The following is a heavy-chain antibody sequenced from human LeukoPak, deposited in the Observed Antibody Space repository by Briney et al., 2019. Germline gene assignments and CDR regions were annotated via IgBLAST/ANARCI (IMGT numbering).Heavy chain of an antibody. Sequence: GGSLRLSCAASGFIVTDYNMNWVRQAPGKGLEWVSVISGSGGSTYYADSVKGRFTISRDNSKNTLFLQMNSLRAEDTAVYYCAKTDITMVRGVRPSYFDYWGQGTLVTVSS. CDR1: GFIVTDYN. V-gene: IGHV3-23*01. J-gene: IGHJ4*02. D-gene: IGHD3-10*01. CDR2: ISGSGGST. CDR3: AKTDITMVRGVRPSYFDY.